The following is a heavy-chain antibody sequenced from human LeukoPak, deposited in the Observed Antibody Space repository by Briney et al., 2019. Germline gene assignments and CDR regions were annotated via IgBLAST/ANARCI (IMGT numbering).Heavy chain of an antibody. CDR1: GGPISSYY. V-gene: IGHV4-59*12. J-gene: IGHJ3*02. CDR3: AKSNGYGLVDI. D-gene: IGHD3-10*01. CDR2: IYYGGYT. Sequence: SETLSLTCTVSGGPISSYYWSWIRQPPGKGLEWIGFIYYGGYTKYNPSLKSRVTISVDTSKNQFSLKLNSVTAADTAVYYCAKSNGYGLVDIWGQGTMVTVSS.